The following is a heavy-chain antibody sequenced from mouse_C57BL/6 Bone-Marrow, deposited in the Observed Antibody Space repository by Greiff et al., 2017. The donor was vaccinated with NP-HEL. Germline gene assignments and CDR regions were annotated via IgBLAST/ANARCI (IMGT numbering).Heavy chain of an antibody. V-gene: IGHV14-1*01. CDR3: TTRIYYDHGGYFDY. D-gene: IGHD2-4*01. J-gene: IGHJ2*01. Sequence: VQLQQSGAELVRPGASVKLSCTASGFNIKDYYMHWVKQRPEQGLEWIGRIDPEDGDTEYAPKFQGKATMTADTSSNAAYLQLSSLTSEDTAVYYCTTRIYYDHGGYFDYWGQGTTLTVSS. CDR1: GFNIKDYY. CDR2: IDPEDGDT.